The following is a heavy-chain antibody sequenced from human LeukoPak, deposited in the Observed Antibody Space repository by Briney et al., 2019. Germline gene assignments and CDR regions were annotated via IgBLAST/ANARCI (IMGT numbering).Heavy chain of an antibody. CDR3: ARGVGGYYDILTGYYPFDY. CDR1: GVSISSYY. CDR2: IYYSGST. D-gene: IGHD3-9*01. Sequence: SETLSLTCTVSGVSISSYYWIWMRQPPGKGLVWVGYIYYSGSTNYNPSLKSRVTISVDTSKNQFSLKLSSVNDADTAVYYCARGVGGYYDILTGYYPFDYWGQGTLVTVSS. J-gene: IGHJ4*02. V-gene: IGHV4-59*01.